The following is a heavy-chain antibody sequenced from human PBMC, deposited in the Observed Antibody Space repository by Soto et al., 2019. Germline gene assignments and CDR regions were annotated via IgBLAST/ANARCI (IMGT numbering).Heavy chain of an antibody. CDR1: EGPFTAYY. Sequence: QVHLVQSGTEVRNPGASGGASVRVSEGPFTAYYIHWVRQPPGKGLKGWGWFNPDNGATKSAQKCQGRVTMTRDTSITTVYMEISSLRSDDTAVYFCARDPRGGRYYETGGYYYTGGNWFDPWGQGTLVTVSS. D-gene: IGHD3-22*01. CDR3: ARDPRGGRYYETGGYYYTGGNWFDP. CDR2: FNPDNGAT. J-gene: IGHJ5*02. V-gene: IGHV1-2*02.